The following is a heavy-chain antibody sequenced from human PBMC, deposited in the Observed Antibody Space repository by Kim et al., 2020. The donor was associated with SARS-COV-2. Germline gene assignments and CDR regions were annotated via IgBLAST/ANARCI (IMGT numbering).Heavy chain of an antibody. V-gene: IGHV3-30*02. D-gene: IGHD1-7*01. CDR3: AKDVSLELLQYNWFDP. Sequence: SVKGRFTISRDNSKNTLYLQMNSLRAEDTAVYYCAKDVSLELLQYNWFDPWGQGTLVTVSS. J-gene: IGHJ5*02.